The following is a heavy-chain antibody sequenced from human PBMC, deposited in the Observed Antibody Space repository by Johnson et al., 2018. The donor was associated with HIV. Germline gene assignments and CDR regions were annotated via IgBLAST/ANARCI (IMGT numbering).Heavy chain of an antibody. J-gene: IGHJ3*02. CDR1: GFTFSSYD. D-gene: IGHD6-6*01. CDR3: ARDRWYSSSSGGVDDAFDI. V-gene: IGHV3-13*01. Sequence: VQLVESGGGLVKPGGSLRLSCAASGFTFSSYDMHWVRQATGKGLEWVSVIGAAGDTYYRDSVKGRFTISRENAKNSLYLQMNSLRAEDTAVYYCARDRWYSSSSGGVDDAFDIWGQGTMVTVSS. CDR2: IGAAGDT.